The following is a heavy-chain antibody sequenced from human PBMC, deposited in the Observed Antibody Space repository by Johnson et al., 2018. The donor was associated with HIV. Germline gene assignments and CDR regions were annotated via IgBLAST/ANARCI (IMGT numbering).Heavy chain of an antibody. CDR3: AKAFCPGCDAFEI. CDR1: GFTFSSYG. Sequence: QMLLVESGGGVVQPGRSLRLSCVASGFTFSSYGMHWVRQAPGKGLEWVAVISYDGSNKYYADSVKGRFTISRDNSNNTLDLQMNSLRTEDTGVYYCAKAFCPGCDAFEIWGQGTLVTVSS. CDR2: ISYDGSNK. J-gene: IGHJ3*02. V-gene: IGHV3-30*18. D-gene: IGHD3-3*02.